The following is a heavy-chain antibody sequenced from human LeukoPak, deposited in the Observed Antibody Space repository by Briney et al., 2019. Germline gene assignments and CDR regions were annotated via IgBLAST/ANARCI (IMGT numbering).Heavy chain of an antibody. CDR3: ARGDGHDNGMDV. CDR2: MNPNSGNT. D-gene: IGHD6-6*01. J-gene: IGHJ6*02. Sequence: ASVKVSCKASGYTFTSYDINWVRQATGQGLEWKGWMNPNSGNTGYAQKFQGRVTMTRNTSISTAYMELSSLRSEDTAVYYCARGDGHDNGMDVWGQGTTVTVSS. V-gene: IGHV1-8*01. CDR1: GYTFTSYD.